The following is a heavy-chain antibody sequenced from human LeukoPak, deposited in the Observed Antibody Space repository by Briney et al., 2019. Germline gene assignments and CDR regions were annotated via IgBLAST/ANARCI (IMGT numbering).Heavy chain of an antibody. CDR2: IHLSGTPT. Sequence: GGSLRLSCEASGFAFSIYRMNWVRQAPGKGLEWVSYIHLSGTPTHYADPVKGRFSISRDYVKNSLYLQMNSLRAEDTAVYYCARDYDFWSGYPLFDYWGQGTLVTVSS. CDR1: GFAFSIYR. J-gene: IGHJ4*02. D-gene: IGHD3-3*01. V-gene: IGHV3-48*04. CDR3: ARDYDFWSGYPLFDY.